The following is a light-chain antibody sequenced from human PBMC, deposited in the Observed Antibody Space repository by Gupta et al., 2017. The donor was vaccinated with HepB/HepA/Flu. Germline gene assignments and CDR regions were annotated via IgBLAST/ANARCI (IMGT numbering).Light chain of an antibody. CDR3: TQDKRFKT. Sequence: EIVLTQTPLSSPVTLGQPASISCRSSQSLVHSDGNTYLSWLQQRPGQPPRLIIYKISNRCFGVPDRFSGGGEGKYFTLKSSRGEDEDGGVYYGTQDKRFKTFGQGTKVEIK. V-gene: IGKV2-24*01. CDR1: QSLVHSDGNTY. J-gene: IGKJ1*01. CDR2: KIS.